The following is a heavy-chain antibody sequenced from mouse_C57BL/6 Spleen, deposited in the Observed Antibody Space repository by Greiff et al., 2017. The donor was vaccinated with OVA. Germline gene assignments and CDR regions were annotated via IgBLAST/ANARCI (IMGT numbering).Heavy chain of an antibody. Sequence: QVQLPQPGAELVKPGASVKMSCKASGYTFTSYWITWVKQRPGQGLAWIGDIYPGSGSTNYNEKFKRKATLTVDTSSSTAYLQLSSLTSEDSAVYYCARDSSGYGGYYFDYWGQGTTLTVSS. CDR1: GYTFTSYW. V-gene: IGHV1-55*01. D-gene: IGHD3-2*02. CDR2: IYPGSGST. J-gene: IGHJ2*01. CDR3: ARDSSGYGGYYFDY.